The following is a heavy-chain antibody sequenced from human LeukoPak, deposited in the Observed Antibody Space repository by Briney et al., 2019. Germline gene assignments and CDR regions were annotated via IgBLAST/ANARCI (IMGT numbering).Heavy chain of an antibody. CDR2: IYHSGPT. CDR3: ARRPGGLQDWLDP. Sequence: SETLSLTCTVSGGSISSYYWSWVRQPPGKGLEFIGYIYHSGPTNYNPSLKSRVTISLDTSKTQFSLKLSSVTAADTAVYYCARRPGGLQDWLDPWGQGTLVTVSS. CDR1: GGSISSYY. V-gene: IGHV4-59*12. D-gene: IGHD2-15*01. J-gene: IGHJ5*02.